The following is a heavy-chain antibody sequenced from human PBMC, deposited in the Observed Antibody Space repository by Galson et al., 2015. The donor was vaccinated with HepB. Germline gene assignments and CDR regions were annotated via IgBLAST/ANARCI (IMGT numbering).Heavy chain of an antibody. D-gene: IGHD3-22*01. Sequence: TLSLTCTVSGGSISSGDYYWSWIRQPPWKGLEWIGYIYYSGSTYYNPSLKSRVTISVDTSKNQFSLKLSSVTAADTAVYYCARRVDSGYYDSWAQFDYWGQGTLVTVSS. J-gene: IGHJ4*02. CDR1: GGSISSGDYY. CDR2: IYYSGST. V-gene: IGHV4-30-4*01. CDR3: ARRVDSGYYDSWAQFDY.